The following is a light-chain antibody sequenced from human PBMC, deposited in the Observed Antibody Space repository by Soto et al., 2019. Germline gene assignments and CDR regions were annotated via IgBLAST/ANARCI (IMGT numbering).Light chain of an antibody. CDR1: QSISNW. CDR3: QQYNTDSHT. J-gene: IGKJ2*01. Sequence: DIQMTQSPSTLSASLGDRVTITCRASQSISNWLAWYQQKPGKAPKLLIYRASALERGVPSRFTGSGSGTEFTLTISSLQPDDFAIYFCQQYNTDSHTFGQGTKVDIK. V-gene: IGKV1-5*03. CDR2: RAS.